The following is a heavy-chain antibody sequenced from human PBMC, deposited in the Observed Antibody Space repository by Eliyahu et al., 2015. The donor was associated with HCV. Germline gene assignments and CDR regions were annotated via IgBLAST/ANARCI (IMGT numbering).Heavy chain of an antibody. V-gene: IGHV4-34*01. CDR3: ARERGAYYYDSSGYYWFDY. D-gene: IGHD3-22*01. CDR2: INHSGST. CDR1: GGSFSGYY. J-gene: IGHJ4*02. Sequence: QVQLQQWGAGLLKPSETLSLTCAVYGGSFSGYYWSWIRQPPGKGLEWIGEINHSGSTNYNPSLKSRVTISVDTSKNQFSLKLSSVTAADTAVYYCARERGAYYYDSSGYYWFDYWGQGTLVTVSS.